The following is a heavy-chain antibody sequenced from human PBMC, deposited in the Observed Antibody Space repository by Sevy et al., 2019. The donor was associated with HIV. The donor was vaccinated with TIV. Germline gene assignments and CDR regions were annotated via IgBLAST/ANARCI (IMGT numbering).Heavy chain of an antibody. V-gene: IGHV3-15*01. CDR3: TSGRQGVTMVRGVIITRDDAFDI. Sequence: GGSLRLSCAASGFTFSNAWMSWVRQAPGKGLEWDGRIKSKTDGGTTDYAAPVKGRFTISRDDSKNTLYLQMNSLKTEDTAVYYCTSGRQGVTMVRGVIITRDDAFDIWGQGTMVTVSS. CDR2: IKSKTDGGTT. J-gene: IGHJ3*02. CDR1: GFTFSNAW. D-gene: IGHD3-10*01.